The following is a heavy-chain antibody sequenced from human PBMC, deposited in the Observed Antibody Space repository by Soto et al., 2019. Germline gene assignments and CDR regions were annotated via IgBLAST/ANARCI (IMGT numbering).Heavy chain of an antibody. V-gene: IGHV3-30*18. Sequence: QVQLVESGGGVVQPGRSLRLSCAASGFTFSSYGMHWVRQAPGKGLEWVAVISYDGSNKYYADSVKGRFTISRDNSKNTLYLQMNSLRAEDTAVYYCAKEMGDGYNLSFDYWGQGTLVTVSS. CDR1: GFTFSSYG. CDR3: AKEMGDGYNLSFDY. J-gene: IGHJ4*02. D-gene: IGHD5-12*01. CDR2: ISYDGSNK.